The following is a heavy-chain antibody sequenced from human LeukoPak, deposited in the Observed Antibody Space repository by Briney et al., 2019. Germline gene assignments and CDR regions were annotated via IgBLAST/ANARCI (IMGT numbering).Heavy chain of an antibody. CDR2: IRSKAYGGTT. V-gene: IGHV3-49*03. Sequence: GGSLRLSCTASGFTFGDYAMSWFRQAPGKGLEWVGFIRSKAYGGTTECAASVKGRFTISRDDSKSIAYLQMNSLKTEDTAVYYCTSYLQEWLWEPPERFDIWGQGTMVTVSS. CDR1: GFTFGDYA. J-gene: IGHJ3*02. CDR3: TSYLQEWLWEPPERFDI. D-gene: IGHD6-19*01.